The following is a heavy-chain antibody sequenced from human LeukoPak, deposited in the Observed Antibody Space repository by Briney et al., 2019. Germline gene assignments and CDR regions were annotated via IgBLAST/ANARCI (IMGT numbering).Heavy chain of an antibody. J-gene: IGHJ4*02. D-gene: IGHD3-10*01. CDR3: ATAGSGSYSFDY. V-gene: IGHV1-18*01. CDR1: GYTFTSYG. Sequence: ASVKVSCKASGYTFTSYGISWVRQAPGQGPEWMGWISAYNGNTNYAQKLQGRVTMTEDTSTDTAYMELSSLRSEDTAVYYCATAGSGSYSFDYWGQGTLVTVSS. CDR2: ISAYNGNT.